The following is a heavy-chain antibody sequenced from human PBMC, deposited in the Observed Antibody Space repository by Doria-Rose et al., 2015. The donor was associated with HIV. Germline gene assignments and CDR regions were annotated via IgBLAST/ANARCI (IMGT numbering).Heavy chain of an antibody. CDR2: IFYSGTT. CDR3: ARDRGSGGYYYFAGSPPDSFDI. V-gene: IGHV4-30-4*08. D-gene: IGHD3-22*01. CDR1: GGSISSGDYY. Sequence: QVQLQESGPGLVKSSQTLSLTCTVSGGSISSGDYYWSWIRQPPGKGLEWIGYIFYSGTTYYNPALKSRVTISVDTPKNQFSLRLSSVTAADTAVYYCARDRGSGGYYYFAGSPPDSFDIWGQGTMVTVSS. J-gene: IGHJ3*02.